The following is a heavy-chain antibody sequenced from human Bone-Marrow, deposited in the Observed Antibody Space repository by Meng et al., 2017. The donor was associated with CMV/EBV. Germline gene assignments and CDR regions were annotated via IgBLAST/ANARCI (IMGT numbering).Heavy chain of an antibody. CDR3: APTNTKTGTRAFDS. CDR2: IYWNDDK. Sequence: SGPTLVKPTQTLTLTCTFSGFSLSTSGVGVGWIRQPPRKALEWLALIYWNDDKRYSPSLKSRLTITKDTSKNQVVLTMTNIDPVDTATYYCAPTNTKTGTRAFDSWGQGTLVTFSS. D-gene: IGHD1-7*01. V-gene: IGHV2-5*01. CDR1: GFSLSTSGVG. J-gene: IGHJ4*02.